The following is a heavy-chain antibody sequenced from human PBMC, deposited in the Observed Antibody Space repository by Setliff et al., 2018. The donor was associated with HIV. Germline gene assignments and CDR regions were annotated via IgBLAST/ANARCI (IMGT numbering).Heavy chain of an antibody. CDR3: ARGGGYRGYDGTLDY. V-gene: IGHV4-38-2*01. CDR1: GDSISRAYY. CDR2: AYHSGTT. D-gene: IGHD5-12*01. Sequence: PSETLSLTCAVSGDSISRAYYWAWLRQSPGKGLEWIGSAYHSGTTYYNPSLNSRVTISVDTSKNQFSLNLRSVTASDTAVYYCARGGGYRGYDGTLDYWGQGTLVTVSS. J-gene: IGHJ4*02.